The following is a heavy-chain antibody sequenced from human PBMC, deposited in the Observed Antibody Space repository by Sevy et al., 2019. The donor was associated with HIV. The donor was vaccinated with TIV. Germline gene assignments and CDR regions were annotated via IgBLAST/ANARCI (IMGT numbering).Heavy chain of an antibody. CDR1: GFTFGDHA. J-gene: IGHJ4*02. Sequence: GGSQRLSCSGSGFTFGDHAVTWFRRAPGQGLEWVGLIRSKAYGGTVEYAASVKGRFTISRDDFKSVAYLQMNSLKTEDTAMYYCARDRETHDDILTHSAFDYWVPGTLVTVSS. CDR3: ARDRETHDDILTHSAFDY. D-gene: IGHD3-9*01. CDR2: IRSKAYGGTV. V-gene: IGHV3-49*03.